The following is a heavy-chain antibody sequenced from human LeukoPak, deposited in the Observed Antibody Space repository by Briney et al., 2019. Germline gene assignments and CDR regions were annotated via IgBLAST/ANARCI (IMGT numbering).Heavy chain of an antibody. CDR1: GFTFSSYA. D-gene: IGHD6-13*01. J-gene: IGHJ1*01. Sequence: GGSLRLSCAASGFTFSSYAMSWVRQAPGKGLEWVSAISGSGGSTYYADSVRGRFTISRDNSKNSLDLQMNSLKVEDTAVYYCATPAAGPGAEYSLYWGQGTLVIVSS. CDR3: ATPAAGPGAEYSLY. CDR2: ISGSGGST. V-gene: IGHV3-23*01.